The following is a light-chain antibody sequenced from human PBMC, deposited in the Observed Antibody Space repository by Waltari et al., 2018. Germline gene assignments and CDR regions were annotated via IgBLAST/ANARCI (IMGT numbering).Light chain of an antibody. CDR1: KLGEKY. Sequence: SYELTQPPSVSVSPGQTASITCSGEKLGEKYAYWYHQKPGQSPLLVIYRDNMRPSGIPERFSGSNSGNTATLTISGTQAMDEADYYCQAWDSSTVVFGTGTKVTVL. V-gene: IGLV3-1*01. CDR2: RDN. CDR3: QAWDSSTVV. J-gene: IGLJ1*01.